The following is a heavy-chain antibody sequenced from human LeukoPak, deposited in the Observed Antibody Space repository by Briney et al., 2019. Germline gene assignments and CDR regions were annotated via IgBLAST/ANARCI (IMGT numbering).Heavy chain of an antibody. CDR3: AREAERRVVN. Sequence: PSETLSLTCVVSGFSISSGYYWGWIRQPPGKGLEWIGNIHPSGTMFHNSSLNSRVTMSIDTSKNQFSLKLSSVTAADTAVYCAREAERRVVNWGQGTPVTVSS. D-gene: IGHD1-1*01. J-gene: IGHJ4*02. CDR1: GFSISSGYY. V-gene: IGHV4-38-2*02. CDR2: IHPSGTM.